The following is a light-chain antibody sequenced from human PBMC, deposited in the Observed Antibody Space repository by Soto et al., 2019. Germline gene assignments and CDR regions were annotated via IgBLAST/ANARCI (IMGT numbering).Light chain of an antibody. J-gene: IGKJ2*01. Sequence: DIPMTQSPSTLSASVGDRVTITCRASQSISSWLAWYQQKPGKAPKLLIYDGSTLATGVPPRFSGGGFGTEFTLNISSVQPDDSALYYCQHYNTYSKAFGPGTRVEIK. V-gene: IGKV1-5*01. CDR2: DGS. CDR1: QSISSW. CDR3: QHYNTYSKA.